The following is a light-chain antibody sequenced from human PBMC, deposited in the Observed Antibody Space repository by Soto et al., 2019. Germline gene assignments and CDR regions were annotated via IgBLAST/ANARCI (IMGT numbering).Light chain of an antibody. CDR1: SSNIGAGYD. J-gene: IGLJ2*01. CDR3: QSYDSSLTVV. CDR2: GNT. Sequence: QSVLTQPPSVSGAPGQRVTISCTGSSSNIGAGYDVHWYQQFPGTTPKFLIYGNTNRPSGVPDRFSASKSGTSASLDIIGLQAEDEAEYFCQSYDSSLTVVFGGGTQLTVL. V-gene: IGLV1-40*01.